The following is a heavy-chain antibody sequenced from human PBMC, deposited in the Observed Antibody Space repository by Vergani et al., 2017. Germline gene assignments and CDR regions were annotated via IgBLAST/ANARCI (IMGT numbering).Heavy chain of an antibody. J-gene: IGHJ4*02. D-gene: IGHD6-19*01. Sequence: QLQLQESGSGLVKPSQTLSLTCAVSGGSISSGGYSWSWIRQPPGKGLEWIGYIYHSGSTYYNPSLKSRVTISVDRSKNQFSLKLSSVTAADTAVYYCAKDREWQRWLVRGFDYWGQGTLVTVSS. CDR1: GGSISSGGYS. V-gene: IGHV4-30-2*01. CDR2: IYHSGST. CDR3: AKDREWQRWLVRGFDY.